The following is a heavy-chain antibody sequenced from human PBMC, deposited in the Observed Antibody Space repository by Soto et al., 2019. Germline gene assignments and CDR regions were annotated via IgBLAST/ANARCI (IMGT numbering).Heavy chain of an antibody. J-gene: IGHJ6*02. Sequence: GGSLRPSCAASGFTFSSYSMNWVRQAPGKGLEWVSSISSSSSYIYYADSVKGRFTISRDNAKNSLYLQMNSLRAEDTAVYYCARDQGTYGSVYYHYYGMDVWGQGTTVTVSS. CDR1: GFTFSSYS. D-gene: IGHD3-10*01. CDR2: ISSSSSYI. CDR3: ARDQGTYGSVYYHYYGMDV. V-gene: IGHV3-21*01.